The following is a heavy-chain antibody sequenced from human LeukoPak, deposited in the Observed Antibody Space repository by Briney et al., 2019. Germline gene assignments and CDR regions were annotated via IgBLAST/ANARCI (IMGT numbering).Heavy chain of an antibody. D-gene: IGHD6-6*01. CDR2: MYNSVSI. Sequence: SGTLSLTCVVSGYSIRNGDYWGWIRQSPGKGLEWIASMYNSVSIHYNPSLKSRVTILVDTSKNEFSLKMRSVTAADTAVYYCARNSSSGFFDYWGQGTLATVSS. CDR1: GYSIRNGDY. V-gene: IGHV4-38-2*01. CDR3: ARNSSSGFFDY. J-gene: IGHJ4*02.